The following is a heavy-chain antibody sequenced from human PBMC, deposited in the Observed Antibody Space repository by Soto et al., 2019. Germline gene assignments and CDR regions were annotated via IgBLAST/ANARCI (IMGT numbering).Heavy chain of an antibody. J-gene: IGHJ4*02. D-gene: IGHD6-19*01. CDR2: IYTSEDT. V-gene: IGHV4-4*07. CDR3: SREYTKTVDGPTPYYFDY. CDR1: GDSISSYY. Sequence: AETLSLTCSVSGDSISSYYWSWIRQPAGKGLEWIGRIYTSEDTNYNPSLESRFTMSVDTSKNQFSLKLSSVTAADTAVYYCSREYTKTVDGPTPYYFDYWGQGTLVTVSS.